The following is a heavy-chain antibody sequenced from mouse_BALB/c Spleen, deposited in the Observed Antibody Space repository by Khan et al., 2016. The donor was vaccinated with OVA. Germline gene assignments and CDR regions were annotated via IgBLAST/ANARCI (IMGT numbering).Heavy chain of an antibody. D-gene: IGHD1-1*01. CDR1: GFTFSTYG. CDR2: ISTGGHYT. V-gene: IGHV5-6*01. Sequence: EVQLKESGGDLVEPGGSLKLSCAASGFTFSTYGMSWVRQTPDKRLEWVATISTGGHYTYYPDSVRGRFTISRDNAKNTLYLQMTSLKSEDTAMFYCARLAYYYDSGGFAYWGEGTLVTVSA. J-gene: IGHJ3*01. CDR3: ARLAYYYDSGGFAY.